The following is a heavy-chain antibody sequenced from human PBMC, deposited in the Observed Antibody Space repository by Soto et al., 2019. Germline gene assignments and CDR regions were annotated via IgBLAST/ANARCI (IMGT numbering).Heavy chain of an antibody. CDR2: VSTNDDRT. Sequence: QVQLVQSGPEVKMPGASVKVSCKTSGYTFTAYGLAWLRQAPGQRPEWMGWVSTNDDRTNYAQKCQGRVTMTTDRSTTTTSMELRSLRGDDTAVYYCARELNTESSAYYSFAFWGQGTLVTVSS. CDR1: GYTFTAYG. J-gene: IGHJ4*02. CDR3: ARELNTESSAYYSFAF. V-gene: IGHV1-18*01. D-gene: IGHD3-22*01.